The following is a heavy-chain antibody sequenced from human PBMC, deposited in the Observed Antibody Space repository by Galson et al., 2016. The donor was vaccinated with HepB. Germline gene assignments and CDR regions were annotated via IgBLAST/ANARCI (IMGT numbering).Heavy chain of an antibody. J-gene: IGHJ6*02. CDR1: GYNFMRYG. CDR2: ITAYNGNT. CDR3: ARGATTVRGYGMDV. D-gene: IGHD4-17*01. Sequence: SVKVSCKASGYNFMRYGFSWVRQAPGQGLEWMGWITAYNGNTNYAQKVQGRVTMTTDTPTSTAYMELRSLRSDDTAVYYCARGATTVRGYGMDVWGQGTTVTVSS. V-gene: IGHV1-18*01.